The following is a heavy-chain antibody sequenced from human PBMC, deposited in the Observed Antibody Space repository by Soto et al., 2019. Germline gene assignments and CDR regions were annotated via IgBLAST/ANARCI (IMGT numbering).Heavy chain of an antibody. CDR2: IYYSGST. CDR3: ARLWGYCRRTSCYALRYCFDY. Sequence: SETLSLTCTVSGGSISSGGYYWSWTRQHPGKGLGWIGYIYYSGSTYYNPSLKSRVTISVDTSKNQFSLKLSSVTAADTAVYYCARLWGYCRRTSCYALRYCFDYWGQGTLVTVSS. CDR1: GGSISSGGYY. D-gene: IGHD2-2*01. J-gene: IGHJ4*02. V-gene: IGHV4-31*03.